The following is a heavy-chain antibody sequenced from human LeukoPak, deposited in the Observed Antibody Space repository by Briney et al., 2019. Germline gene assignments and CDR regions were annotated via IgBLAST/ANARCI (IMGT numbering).Heavy chain of an antibody. J-gene: IGHJ4*02. Sequence: PSETLSLTRTVSGDSISSNNYYWGWIRQPPGKGLEWIGSIYYSGSTSYNPSLKSRVTISVDTSKNQFSLKLSSVTAADTAVYYCARIYGDYGGAYYFDYWGQGTLVTVSS. V-gene: IGHV4-39*01. CDR2: IYYSGST. D-gene: IGHD4-17*01. CDR1: GDSISSNNYY. CDR3: ARIYGDYGGAYYFDY.